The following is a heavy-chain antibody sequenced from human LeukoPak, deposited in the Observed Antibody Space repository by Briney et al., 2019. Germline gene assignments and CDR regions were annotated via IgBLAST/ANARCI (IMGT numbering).Heavy chain of an antibody. D-gene: IGHD6-6*01. Sequence: GESLKISCKGSGYSFTSYWIGWVRQMPGKGLEWMGIIYPGDSDTRYSPSFQGQVTISADKSISTAYLQWSSLKASDTAMYYCARLGAFEYSSSPVVILFDYWGQGTLVTVSS. CDR2: IYPGDSDT. CDR3: ARLGAFEYSSSPVVILFDY. V-gene: IGHV5-51*01. CDR1: GYSFTSYW. J-gene: IGHJ4*02.